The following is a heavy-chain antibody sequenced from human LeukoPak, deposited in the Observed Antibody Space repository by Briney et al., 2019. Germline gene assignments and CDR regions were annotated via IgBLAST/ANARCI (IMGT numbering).Heavy chain of an antibody. V-gene: IGHV3-53*01. D-gene: IGHD1-20*01. J-gene: IGHJ4*02. Sequence: GGSLRLSCAASGFTVSSNYMSWVRQAPGKGLEWVSVIFNGGSTYYADSVKGRFTISRDNSKNTLYLQMNSLRAEDTAVYYCAITGTTWVFDYWGQGTLVTVSS. CDR1: GFTVSSNY. CDR3: AITGTTWVFDY. CDR2: IFNGGST.